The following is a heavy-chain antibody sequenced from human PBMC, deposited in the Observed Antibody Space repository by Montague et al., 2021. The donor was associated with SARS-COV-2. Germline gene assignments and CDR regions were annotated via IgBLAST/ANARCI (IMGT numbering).Heavy chain of an antibody. D-gene: IGHD3-3*01. Sequence: SETLSLTCTVSGGSISTYYWSWIRQPPGKGLEWIGYIYYSGSTNYNPSLKSRVTISVDTSKNQFSLKRSSVTAADTAVYYCARGSSYKIFGVVIDDAFDIWGQGTMVTVSS. CDR2: IYYSGST. J-gene: IGHJ3*02. CDR3: ARGSSYKIFGVVIDDAFDI. V-gene: IGHV4-59*08. CDR1: GGSISTYY.